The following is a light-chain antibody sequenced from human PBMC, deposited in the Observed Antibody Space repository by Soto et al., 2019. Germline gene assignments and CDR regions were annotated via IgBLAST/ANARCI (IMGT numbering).Light chain of an antibody. CDR3: QQYDNWPWT. CDR1: QVVSRH. V-gene: IGKV3-15*01. CDR2: GAS. J-gene: IGKJ1*01. Sequence: VMTQSPATLSLSPGDRATLSCRASQVVSRHLAWYQQRPGQAPRLLIQGASSRATGVPARFSGSQSGTEFTLTITSLQPEDFAVYYCQQYDNWPWTFGQGTKVEIK.